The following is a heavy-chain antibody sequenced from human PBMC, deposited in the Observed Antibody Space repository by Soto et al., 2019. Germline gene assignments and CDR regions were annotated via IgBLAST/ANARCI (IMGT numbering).Heavy chain of an antibody. J-gene: IGHJ5*02. CDR1: GGSFSGYY. V-gene: IGHV4-34*01. Sequence: QVQLQQWGAGLLKPSETLSLTCAVYGGSFSGYYWSWIRQPPGKGLEWIGEINHSGSTNYNPSLKSRVTISVDTSKNQFSLKLSSVTAADTAVYYCARQCGYSYLRGDNWFDPWGQGTLVTVSS. CDR3: ARQCGYSYLRGDNWFDP. D-gene: IGHD5-18*01. CDR2: INHSGST.